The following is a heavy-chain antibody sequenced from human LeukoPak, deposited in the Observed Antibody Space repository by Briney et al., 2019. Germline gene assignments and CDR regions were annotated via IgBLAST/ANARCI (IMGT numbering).Heavy chain of an antibody. Sequence: GGSLRLSCAASGFTFDDYAMHWVRQAPGKGLEWVSGISWNGGSIGYADSVKGRFTISRDNAKNSLYLQMNSLRAEDTALYYCAKDAEVAATLEANWFDPWGQGTLVTVSS. CDR2: ISWNGGSI. CDR1: GFTFDDYA. V-gene: IGHV3-9*01. CDR3: AKDAEVAATLEANWFDP. D-gene: IGHD2-15*01. J-gene: IGHJ5*02.